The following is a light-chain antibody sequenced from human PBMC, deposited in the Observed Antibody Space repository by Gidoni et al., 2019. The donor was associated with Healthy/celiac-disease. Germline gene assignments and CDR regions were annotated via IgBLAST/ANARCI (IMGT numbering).Light chain of an antibody. J-gene: IGKJ1*01. CDR2: GAS. Sequence: EIVLTQSPGTLSLSPRERATLSCRASQSVSSSYLAWYQQKPGQAPRLLIYGASSRATGIPDRFSGSGSGTDFTLTISRLEPEDFAVYYCQQYGSSPPMTFGQGTKVEIK. CDR1: QSVSSSY. V-gene: IGKV3-20*01. CDR3: QQYGSSPPMT.